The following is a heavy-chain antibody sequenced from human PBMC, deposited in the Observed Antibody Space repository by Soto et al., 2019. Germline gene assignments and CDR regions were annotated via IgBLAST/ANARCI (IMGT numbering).Heavy chain of an antibody. CDR1: GLSLRTTGVG. D-gene: IGHD2-21*02. CDR3: VQSRCGGDCLEIYSSHAYNGLDV. Sequence: QVTLKESGPTLVKPTQTLTLTCTVSGLSLRTTGVGVGWVRQPPGKALEWLALLYWDDDKRYSPSLRSRLTIAKDIPAKQVVLTMTNIDTVDTATYYCVQSRCGGDCLEIYSSHAYNGLDVWGQGTTVTVSS. CDR2: LYWDDDK. J-gene: IGHJ6*02. V-gene: IGHV2-5*02.